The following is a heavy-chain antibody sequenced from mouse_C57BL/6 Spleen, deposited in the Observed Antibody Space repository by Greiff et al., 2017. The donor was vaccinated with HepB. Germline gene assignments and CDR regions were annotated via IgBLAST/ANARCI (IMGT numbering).Heavy chain of an antibody. CDR2: IDPSDSYT. Sequence: VQLQQPGAELVMPGASVKLSCKASGYTFTSYWMHWVKQRPGQGLEWIGEIDPSDSYTNYNQKFKGKSTLTVDKSSSTAYMQLSSLTSEDSAVYYCARHNWDEGGFAYWGQGTLVTVSA. J-gene: IGHJ3*01. V-gene: IGHV1-69*01. D-gene: IGHD4-1*01. CDR1: GYTFTSYW. CDR3: ARHNWDEGGFAY.